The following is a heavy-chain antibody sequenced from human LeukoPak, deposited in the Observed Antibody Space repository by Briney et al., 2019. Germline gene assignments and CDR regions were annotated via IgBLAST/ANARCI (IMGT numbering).Heavy chain of an antibody. Sequence: GGSLRLSCVAAGFTFSDRYMSWIRQAPGKGMEWVAYISPSADNIHYADSVKGRFTISRDNAKNSLYLQMNSLRAEDTAVYYCARDAYDSSGYYGAFDIWGQGTMVTVSS. CDR3: ARDAYDSSGYYGAFDI. CDR1: GFTFSDRY. J-gene: IGHJ3*02. V-gene: IGHV3-11*04. CDR2: ISPSADNI. D-gene: IGHD3-22*01.